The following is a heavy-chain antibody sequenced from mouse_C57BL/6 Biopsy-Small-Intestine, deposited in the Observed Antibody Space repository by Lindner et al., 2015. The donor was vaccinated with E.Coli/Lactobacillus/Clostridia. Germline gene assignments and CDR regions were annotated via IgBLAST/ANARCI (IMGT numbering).Heavy chain of an antibody. CDR3: ARGHYDVSNALVF. CDR1: GYTFSTYG. V-gene: IGHV1-81*01. J-gene: IGHJ4*01. D-gene: IGHD2-3*01. Sequence: SVKVSCKASGYTFSTYGITWVRQAPGQGLEYMGWISAYSGKTDYAQKFQGRVTMTTDTSTSTAYMELRSLSADDTALYYCARGHYDVSNALVFWGQGTLVTVSS. CDR2: ISAYSGKT.